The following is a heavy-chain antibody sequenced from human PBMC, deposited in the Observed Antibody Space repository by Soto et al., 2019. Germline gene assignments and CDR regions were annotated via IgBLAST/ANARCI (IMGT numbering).Heavy chain of an antibody. CDR1: GGTFSSYA. V-gene: IGHV1-69*13. CDR2: IIPIFGTA. CDR3: ARGSGSIATRRGHYGTDV. D-gene: IGHD6-6*01. J-gene: IGHJ6*02. Sequence: ASVKVSCKASGGTFSSYAISWVRQAPGQGLEWMGGIIPIFGTANYAQKFQGRVTITADESTSTAYMELSSLRSEDTAVYYCARGSGSIATRRGHYGTDVPGQAPTVTLSS.